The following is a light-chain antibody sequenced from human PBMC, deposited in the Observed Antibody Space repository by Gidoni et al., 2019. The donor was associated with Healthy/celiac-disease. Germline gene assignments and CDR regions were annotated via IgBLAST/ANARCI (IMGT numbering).Light chain of an antibody. Sequence: EIVLTQSPATLSLSPGERATLSCRASQSVSSYLAWYQQKPGQAPRLLIYDASNRATGIPARFSGSGSGTDFTRTISSLEPEDFAVYYCQQRSNWEITFGQXTRLEIK. CDR2: DAS. V-gene: IGKV3-11*01. CDR1: QSVSSY. CDR3: QQRSNWEIT. J-gene: IGKJ5*01.